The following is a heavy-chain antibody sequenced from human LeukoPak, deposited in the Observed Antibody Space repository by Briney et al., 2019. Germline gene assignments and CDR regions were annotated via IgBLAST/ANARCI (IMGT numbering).Heavy chain of an antibody. D-gene: IGHD2-2*01. CDR3: ARTTEGYCSSASCFGFSYSYYMDV. Sequence: SETLSLTCSVSGSYINNYYWGWIRQAPGKGPEWIGSIYYSGKTYYNSSLRSRVTISLDTSKKQFSLKLSSVIAADTAVYYCARTTEGYCSSASCFGFSYSYYMDVWGKGTTVTISS. CDR1: GSYINNYY. V-gene: IGHV4-39*07. CDR2: IYYSGKT. J-gene: IGHJ6*03.